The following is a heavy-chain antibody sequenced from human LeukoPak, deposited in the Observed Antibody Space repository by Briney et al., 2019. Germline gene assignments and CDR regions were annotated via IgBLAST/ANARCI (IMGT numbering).Heavy chain of an antibody. D-gene: IGHD3-10*01. CDR1: GFTFDDYG. CDR2: INWNGGST. J-gene: IGHJ4*02. CDR3: AREIRGEGFDY. Sequence: GGSLRLSCAASGFTFDDYGMSWVRQAPGKGLEWVSGINWNGGSTGYADSVKGRFTISRDNAKNSLYLQMNSLRVEDTAVYFCAREIRGEGFDYWGQGTLVTVSS. V-gene: IGHV3-20*04.